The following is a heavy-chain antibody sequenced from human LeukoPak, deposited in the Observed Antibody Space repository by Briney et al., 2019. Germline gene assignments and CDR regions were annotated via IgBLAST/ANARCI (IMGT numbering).Heavy chain of an antibody. D-gene: IGHD1-1*01. V-gene: IGHV3-7*01. CDR1: GFTFSSYW. CDR2: IKQDGSEK. J-gene: IGHJ6*02. CDR3: ARAIQQYGMDV. Sequence: GGSLRLSCAASGFTFSSYWMSWVRQAPGKGLEWVANIKQDGSEKYYADSVKGRFTISRDNSKNTLYLQMNSLRAEDTAVYYCARAIQQYGMDVWGQGTTVTVSS.